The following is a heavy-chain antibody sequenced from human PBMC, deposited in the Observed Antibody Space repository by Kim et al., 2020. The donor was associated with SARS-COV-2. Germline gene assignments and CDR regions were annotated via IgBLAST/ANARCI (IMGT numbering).Heavy chain of an antibody. CDR1: GGSFSGYY. J-gene: IGHJ4*02. CDR3: ARNGCSSTSCRYFDY. D-gene: IGHD2-2*01. CDR2: INHSGST. V-gene: IGHV4-34*01. Sequence: SETLSLTCAVYGGSFSGYYWSWIRQPPGKGLEWIGEINHSGSTNYNPSLKSRVTISVDTSKNQFSLKLSSVTAADTAGYYCARNGCSSTSCRYFDYWGQG.